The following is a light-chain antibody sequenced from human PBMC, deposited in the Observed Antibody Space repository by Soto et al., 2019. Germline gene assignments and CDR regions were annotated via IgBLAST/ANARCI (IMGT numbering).Light chain of an antibody. Sequence: EIVLTQSPATLSLSPGERATLSCRASQSVSSYLAWYQQKPGQAPRLLIYDASNRGTGIPARFSGSGSGTDFTLTISSLAPEDFAVYYCQQRSNWPRLTFGGGTKVEIK. J-gene: IGKJ4*01. V-gene: IGKV3-11*01. CDR2: DAS. CDR1: QSVSSY. CDR3: QQRSNWPRLT.